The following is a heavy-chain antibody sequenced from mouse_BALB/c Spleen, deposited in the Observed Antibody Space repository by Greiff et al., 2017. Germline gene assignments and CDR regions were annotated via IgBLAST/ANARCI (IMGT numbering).Heavy chain of an antibody. CDR2: IDSANGNT. CDR3: ARRQLGAMDY. CDR1: GSNIKDTY. J-gene: IGHJ4*01. Sequence: VQLQQSGAELVKPGASVKLSCTASGSNIKDTYMHWVKQRPEQGLEWIGRIDSANGNTKYDPKFQGKATITADTSSNTAYLQLSSLTSEDTAVYYCARRQLGAMDYWGQGTSVTVSS. D-gene: IGHD4-1*02. V-gene: IGHV14-3*02.